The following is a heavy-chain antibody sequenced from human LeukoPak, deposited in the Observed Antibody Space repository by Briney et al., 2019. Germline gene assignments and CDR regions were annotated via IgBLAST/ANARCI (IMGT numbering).Heavy chain of an antibody. D-gene: IGHD3-3*01. CDR2: ISSSSSYI. CDR3: ARELPYYDFWSGYYTGGGLDY. J-gene: IGHJ4*02. Sequence: PGGSLRLSCAASGFTFSSYSMNWVRQAPGKGLEWVSSISSSSSYIYYADSVKGRFTISRDNAKNSLYLQMNSLRAEDTAVYCCARELPYYDFWSGYYTGGGLDYWGQGTLVTVSS. V-gene: IGHV3-21*01. CDR1: GFTFSSYS.